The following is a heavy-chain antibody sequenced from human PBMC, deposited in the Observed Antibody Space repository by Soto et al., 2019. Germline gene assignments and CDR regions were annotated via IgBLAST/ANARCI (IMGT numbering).Heavy chain of an antibody. J-gene: IGHJ5*02. CDR2: IDPSDSYT. CDR3: ARLPLMTTVTTGESWFDL. V-gene: IGHV5-10-1*01. Sequence: GESLKISCKGSGYSFTSYWISWVRQMPGKGLEWMGRIDPSDSYTNYSPSFQGHVTISADKSISTAYLQWSRLKASDTAMYYCARLPLMTTVTTGESWFDLWGQRTQVTVSS. CDR1: GYSFTSYW. D-gene: IGHD4-17*01.